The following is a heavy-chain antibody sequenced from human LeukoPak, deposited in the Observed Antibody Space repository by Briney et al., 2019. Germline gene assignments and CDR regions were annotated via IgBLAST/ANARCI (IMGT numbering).Heavy chain of an antibody. V-gene: IGHV5-51*01. CDR1: GCSFTSYW. Sequence: GESLKISCKCSGCSFTSYWIGWVRQMPGKGLEWMGIIYPGDSDTRYSPSFQGQVHISVDKSISTAYLQWSSLKASDTAIYYCAKIDRQYCSRSSCYALDYWGQGTQVTVSS. CDR3: AKIDRQYCSRSSCYALDY. D-gene: IGHD2-2*01. CDR2: IYPGDSDT. J-gene: IGHJ4*02.